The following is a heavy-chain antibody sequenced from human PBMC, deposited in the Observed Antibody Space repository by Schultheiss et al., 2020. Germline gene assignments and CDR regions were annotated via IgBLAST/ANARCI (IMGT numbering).Heavy chain of an antibody. V-gene: IGHV4-30-4*07. Sequence: SETLSLTCAVSGASISSGGKSWSWIRQPPGKGLEWIGYIYYSGSTYYNPSLKSRVTISVDKSKNQLSLKLPSVTAADTAVYYCVRDLGSSLVNIWGQGTMDAV. CDR2: IYYSGST. CDR3: VRDLGSSLVNI. J-gene: IGHJ3*02. D-gene: IGHD3-16*02. CDR1: GASISSGGKS.